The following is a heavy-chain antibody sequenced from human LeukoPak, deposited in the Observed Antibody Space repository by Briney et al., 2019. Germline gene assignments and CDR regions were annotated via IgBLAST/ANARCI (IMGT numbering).Heavy chain of an antibody. J-gene: IGHJ4*02. D-gene: IGHD3-9*01. V-gene: IGHV3-53*01. CDR3: AKVRYVGYYFDN. CDR1: GFTVSSNY. Sequence: PGGSLRLSCAASGFTVSSNYMSWVRQAPGKGLEWVSVIYSGGSTYYADSVKGRFTISRDNSQNTLYLQMNSLRAEDTAVYYCAKVRYVGYYFDNWGQGTLVTVSS. CDR2: IYSGGST.